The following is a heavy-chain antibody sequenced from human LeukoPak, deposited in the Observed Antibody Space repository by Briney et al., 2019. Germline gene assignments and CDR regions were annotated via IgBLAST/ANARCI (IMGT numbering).Heavy chain of an antibody. CDR3: ARAPSGGGAFDI. V-gene: IGHV3-21*01. CDR2: ISSSSSYI. J-gene: IGHJ3*02. D-gene: IGHD1-14*01. Sequence: GGSLRLSCAASGFTFSSYSMNWVRQAPGKGLEWVSSISSSSSYIYYADSVKGRFTISRDNAKNSLYLQMNSLRAEDTAVYYCARAPSGGGAFDIWGQGTMVTVSS. CDR1: GFTFSSYS.